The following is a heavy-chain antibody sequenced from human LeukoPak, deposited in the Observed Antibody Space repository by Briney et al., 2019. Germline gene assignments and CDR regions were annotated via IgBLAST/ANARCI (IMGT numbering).Heavy chain of an antibody. D-gene: IGHD4-23*01. CDR2: IYHSGST. Sequence: KSSETLSLTCTVSGYSISSGYCWGWIRQPPGKGLEWIGSIYHSGSTNYNPSLKSRVTMSVDTSKNQFSLKLSSVTAADTAIYYCARHYYGGSGAFDIWGQGTMVTVS. CDR3: ARHYYGGSGAFDI. V-gene: IGHV4-38-2*02. J-gene: IGHJ3*02. CDR1: GYSISSGYC.